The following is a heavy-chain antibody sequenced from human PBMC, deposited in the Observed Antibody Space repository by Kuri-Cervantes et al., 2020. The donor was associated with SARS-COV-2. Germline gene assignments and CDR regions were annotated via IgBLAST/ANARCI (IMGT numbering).Heavy chain of an antibody. V-gene: IGHV4-4*07. CDR1: GASISNSY. CDR2: ISGRGDT. Sequence: SETLSLTCTVSGASISNSYWNWIRHPAGKPLQWIGRISGRGDTIYNPSLKSRASMSVVTSKNQYSLTLTSVTAADTAVYYCVGVLSNWFAPWGQGTLVTVSS. J-gene: IGHJ5*02. CDR3: VGVLSNWFAP. D-gene: IGHD2/OR15-2a*01.